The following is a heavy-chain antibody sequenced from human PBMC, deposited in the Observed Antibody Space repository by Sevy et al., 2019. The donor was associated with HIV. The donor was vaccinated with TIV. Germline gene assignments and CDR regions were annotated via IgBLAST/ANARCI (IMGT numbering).Heavy chain of an antibody. J-gene: IGHJ4*02. CDR2: INSDGRIT. CDR1: RFTSSNYW. V-gene: IGHV3-74*01. Sequence: GGSLRLSCVVSRFTSSNYWMHWVRQAPGKGLVWVSRINSDGRITTYADSVKGRFTISRDLAKNTLYLQMNSLRAEDTAVYYCAREYYDSSSSVYIDYWGQGTLVTVSS. CDR3: AREYYDSSSSVYIDY. D-gene: IGHD3-22*01.